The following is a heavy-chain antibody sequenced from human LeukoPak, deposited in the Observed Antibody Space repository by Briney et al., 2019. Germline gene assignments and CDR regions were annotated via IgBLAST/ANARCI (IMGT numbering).Heavy chain of an antibody. J-gene: IGHJ4*02. CDR2: IYYSGTT. V-gene: IGHV4-59*08. Sequence: PSETLSLTCTVSGGSMSRYYWSWIRQSPGKDLEWIAYIYYSGTTNYNPSLKSRVTISVDTSKNQFSLKLSSVTAADTAVYYCATIAAAGTGYFDYWGQGTLVTVSS. CDR3: ATIAAAGTGYFDY. D-gene: IGHD6-13*01. CDR1: GGSMSRYY.